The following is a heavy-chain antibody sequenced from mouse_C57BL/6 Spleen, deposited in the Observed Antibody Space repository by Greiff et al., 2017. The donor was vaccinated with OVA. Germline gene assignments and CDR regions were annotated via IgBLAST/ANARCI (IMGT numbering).Heavy chain of an antibody. CDR1: GFTFSDYG. CDR3: ARHQGSSGYAMDY. J-gene: IGHJ4*01. V-gene: IGHV5-15*01. Sequence: DVMLVESGGGLVQPGGSLKLSCAASGFTFSDYGMAWVRQAPRKGPEWVAFISNLAYSIYYADTVTGRFTISRENAKNTLYLEMSSLRSEDTAMYYCARHQGSSGYAMDYWGQGTSVTVSS. D-gene: IGHD3-2*02. CDR2: ISNLAYSI.